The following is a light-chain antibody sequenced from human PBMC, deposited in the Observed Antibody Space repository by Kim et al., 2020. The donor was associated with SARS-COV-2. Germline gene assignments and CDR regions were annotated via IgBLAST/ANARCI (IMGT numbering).Light chain of an antibody. V-gene: IGKV3-11*01. J-gene: IGKJ5*01. CDR2: DAS. CDR1: QSLIRY. CDR3: QQRRDWPIT. Sequence: LCPGERATRSCRASQSLIRYLAWYQQKPGQAPRLLIYDASNRATGIPARFSGSGSETDFTLTITSLEPEDFAVYYCQQRRDWPITFGQGTRLEIK.